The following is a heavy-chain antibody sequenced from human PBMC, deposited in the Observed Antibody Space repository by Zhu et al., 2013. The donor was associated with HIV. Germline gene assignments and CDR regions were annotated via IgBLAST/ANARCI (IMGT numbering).Heavy chain of an antibody. Sequence: QVQLVQSGAEVKKPGSSVKVSCKASGGTFSSYAISWVRQAPGQGLEWMGGIIPIFGTANYAQKFQGRVTITADESTSTAYMELSSLRSEDTAVYYCARILSSSSSPYYYYYYGMDVWAKGRRSPSPQ. CDR2: IIPIFGTA. J-gene: IGHJ6*01. D-gene: IGHD6-6*01. V-gene: IGHV1-69*01. CDR1: GGTFSSYA. CDR3: ARILSSSSSPYYYYYYGMDV.